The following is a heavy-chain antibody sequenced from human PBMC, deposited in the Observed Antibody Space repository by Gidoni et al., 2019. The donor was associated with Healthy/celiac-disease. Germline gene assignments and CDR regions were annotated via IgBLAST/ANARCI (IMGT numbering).Heavy chain of an antibody. J-gene: IGHJ5*02. V-gene: IGHV4-34*01. Sequence: QVQLQQWGAGLFKPSETLSPTCAVSGGSFSGYYWSWIRQPPGQGLEWIGEINHSGSTNYNPSLKSRVTISVDTSKNQFSLKRSSVTAADTAVYYCATGVKGPAAAHWFDPWGQGTLVTVSS. CDR3: ATGVKGPAAAHWFDP. D-gene: IGHD2-2*01. CDR1: GGSFSGYY. CDR2: INHSGST.